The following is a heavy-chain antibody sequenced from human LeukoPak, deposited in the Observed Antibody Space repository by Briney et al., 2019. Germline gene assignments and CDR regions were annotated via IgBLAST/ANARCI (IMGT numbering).Heavy chain of an antibody. CDR1: GFTFSSYE. D-gene: IGHD6-13*01. Sequence: GGSLRLSCAASGFTFSSYEMNWVRQAPGKGLEWVSYISSSGSTIYYADSVTGRFTISRDNAKNSLYLQMNSLRAEDTVVYSCAREKLAAAGSPKSRGAFDIWGQGTMVTVSS. CDR3: AREKLAAAGSPKSRGAFDI. V-gene: IGHV3-48*03. CDR2: ISSSGSTI. J-gene: IGHJ3*02.